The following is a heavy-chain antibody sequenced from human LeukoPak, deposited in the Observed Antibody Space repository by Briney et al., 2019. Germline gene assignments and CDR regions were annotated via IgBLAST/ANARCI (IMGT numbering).Heavy chain of an antibody. CDR2: ISTSGSTI. D-gene: IGHD3-9*01. J-gene: IGHJ4*02. V-gene: IGHV3-11*01. CDR3: ARTTKEFDILTGYYFDY. CDR1: GFTFNDYY. Sequence: PGGSLRLSCAASGFTFNDYYVSWIRQAPGKGLEWVSYISTSGSTIYYADSVKGRFTISRDNSKNTLSLQMNSLRAVDTAVYYCARTTKEFDILTGYYFDYWGQGTLVTVSS.